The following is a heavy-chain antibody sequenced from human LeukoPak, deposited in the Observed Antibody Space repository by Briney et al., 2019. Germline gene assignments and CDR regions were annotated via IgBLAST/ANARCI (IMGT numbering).Heavy chain of an antibody. CDR2: ITTSDGNT. Sequence: PGGSLRLSCAASGFTFSSYTMSWVRQAPGKGLEWVSTITTSDGNTYYADSVKGRFTVSRDNSKNTLYLQMNSLRAEDTAVYYCAKGSVAATTDYYYYGMDVWGQGTTVTVSS. CDR3: AKGSVAATTDYYYYGMDV. V-gene: IGHV3-23*01. D-gene: IGHD6-19*01. CDR1: GFTFSSYT. J-gene: IGHJ6*02.